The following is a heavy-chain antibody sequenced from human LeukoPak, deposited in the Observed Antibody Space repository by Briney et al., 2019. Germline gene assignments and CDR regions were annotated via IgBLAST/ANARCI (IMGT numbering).Heavy chain of an antibody. CDR3: ARGRQATYYYDSSGYPRYMDY. J-gene: IGHJ4*02. Sequence: SVKVSCKASGGTFSSYAISWVRQAPGQGLEWMGGITPIFGTANYAQKFQGRVTITADESTSTAYMELSSLRSDDTAVYYCARGRQATYYYDSSGYPRYMDYWGQGTLVTVSS. CDR1: GGTFSSYA. V-gene: IGHV1-69*13. CDR2: ITPIFGTA. D-gene: IGHD3-22*01.